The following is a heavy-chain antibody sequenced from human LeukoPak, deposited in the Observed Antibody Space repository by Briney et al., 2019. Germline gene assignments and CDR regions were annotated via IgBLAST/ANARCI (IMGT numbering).Heavy chain of an antibody. V-gene: IGHV3-23*01. Sequence: GGSLRLSCAASGFTFSSYGMSWVRQAPGKGLEWVSAISGSGGSTYYADSVKGRFTISRDNSKSTLYLQMNSLRAEDTAVYYCAKDPPRGGYSRILGPFDYWGQGTLVTVSS. J-gene: IGHJ4*02. D-gene: IGHD5-18*01. CDR1: GFTFSSYG. CDR2: ISGSGGST. CDR3: AKDPPRGGYSRILGPFDY.